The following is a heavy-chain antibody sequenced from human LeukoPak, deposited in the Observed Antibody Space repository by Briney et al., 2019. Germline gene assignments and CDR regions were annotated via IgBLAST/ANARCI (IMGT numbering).Heavy chain of an antibody. CDR2: IYPGDSDT. CDR1: GYDFNNYW. CDR3: ARHVETVSDEPIPSFSYYLDV. D-gene: IGHD5-18*01. V-gene: IGHV5-51*01. Sequence: GESLKISCKVSGYDFNNYWIGWVRQMPGKGLEWMGIIYPGDSDTRYSPSFQGQVIISADRSIRTAFLQWSSLKASDTAMYYCARHVETVSDEPIPSFSYYLDVWGKGTTVAVSS. J-gene: IGHJ6*03.